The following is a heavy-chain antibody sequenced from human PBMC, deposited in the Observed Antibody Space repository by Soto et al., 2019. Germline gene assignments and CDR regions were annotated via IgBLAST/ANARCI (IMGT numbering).Heavy chain of an antibody. D-gene: IGHD6-6*01. CDR2: ISGSGGST. Sequence: GSLRLSCAASGFSFSSYAMSWVRQAPGKGLEWVSAISGSGGSTYYADSVKGRFTISRDNSKNTLYLQMNSLRAEDTAVYYCAKGKQLDPYYYYGMDVWAQGTTVTVSS. J-gene: IGHJ6*02. V-gene: IGHV3-23*01. CDR1: GFSFSSYA. CDR3: AKGKQLDPYYYYGMDV.